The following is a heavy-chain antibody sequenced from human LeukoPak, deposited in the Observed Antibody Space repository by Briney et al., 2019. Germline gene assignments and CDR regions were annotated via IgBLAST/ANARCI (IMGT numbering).Heavy chain of an antibody. CDR3: AKDHDVNTPMVRPHQFDS. D-gene: IGHD5-18*01. CDR1: GFTFSTYG. V-gene: IGHV3-30*02. J-gene: IGHJ4*02. Sequence: GGSLRLSCAASGFTFSTYGMHWARQAPGKGLEWVAFIIYDGNNKYYADSVKGRFTISRDNSKNTLYLQMNTLRAEDTALYYCAKDHDVNTPMVRPHQFDSWGQGTLVTVCS. CDR2: IIYDGNNK.